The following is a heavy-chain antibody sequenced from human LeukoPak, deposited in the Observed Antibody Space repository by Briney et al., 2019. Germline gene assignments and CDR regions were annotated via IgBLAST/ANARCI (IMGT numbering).Heavy chain of an antibody. CDR2: ISGDGRDI. J-gene: IGHJ3*01. Sequence: GGTLRLSCAASAFTFSSYGMSWVRQAPGKGLEWVSAISGDGRDIFYADAVKGRFTIPRDNSKNTLYLQMNSLRDEDTALYYCAIHGGGTIRIEAFDVWGQGTMVTISS. CDR3: AIHGGGTIRIEAFDV. CDR1: AFTFSSYG. V-gene: IGHV3-23*01. D-gene: IGHD3-3*01.